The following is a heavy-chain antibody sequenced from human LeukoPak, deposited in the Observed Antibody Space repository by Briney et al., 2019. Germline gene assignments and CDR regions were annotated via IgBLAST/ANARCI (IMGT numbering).Heavy chain of an antibody. CDR1: GYSFTSYW. V-gene: IGHV5-51*01. CDR3: ANHYYDSSGYPIFDY. CDR2: IYPGDSDT. J-gene: IGHJ4*02. Sequence: KYGESLKISCKGSGYSFTSYWIGWVRQMPGKGLEWMGIIYPGDSDTRYSPSFQGQVTISADKSISTAYLQWSSLKASDTAMYYCANHYYDSSGYPIFDYWGQGTLVTVSS. D-gene: IGHD3-22*01.